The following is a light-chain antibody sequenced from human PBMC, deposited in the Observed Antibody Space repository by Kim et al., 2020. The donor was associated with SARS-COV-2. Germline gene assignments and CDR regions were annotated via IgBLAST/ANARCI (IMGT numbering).Light chain of an antibody. CDR3: SSFAGSHYL. CDR1: SSDVGAYNY. CDR2: GVN. V-gene: IGLV2-8*01. Sequence: QSALTQPPSASGSPGQSVTISCTGTSSDVGAYNYVSWYQQHPGRAPKLMVYGVNKRPSGVPDRLSGSKSANTASLTVSGLQAEDEADYYCSSFAGSHYLFGTGTKVTVL. J-gene: IGLJ1*01.